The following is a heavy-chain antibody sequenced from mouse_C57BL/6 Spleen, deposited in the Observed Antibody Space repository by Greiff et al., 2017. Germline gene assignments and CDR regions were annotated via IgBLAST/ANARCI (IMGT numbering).Heavy chain of an antibody. J-gene: IGHJ4*01. V-gene: IGHV1-82*01. CDR3: SRDYYGNSYAMDY. D-gene: IGHD1-1*01. CDR1: GYAFSSSW. CDR2: IYPGDGDT. Sequence: QVQLQQSGPELVKPGASVKISCKASGYAFSSSWMNWVKQRPGKGLEWIGRIYPGDGDTNYTGKFKGKATLPATKSSRTTYMQLSSLTSTESTVYFCSRDYYGNSYAMDYWGQGTSVTVSS.